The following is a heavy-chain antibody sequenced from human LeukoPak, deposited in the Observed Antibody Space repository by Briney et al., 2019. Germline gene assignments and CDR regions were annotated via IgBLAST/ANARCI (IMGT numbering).Heavy chain of an antibody. V-gene: IGHV3-30-3*01. Sequence: GGSLRLSCAASGFTFSSYAMHWVRQAPGKGLEWVAVISYDGSNKYYADSVKGRFTISRDNPKNTLYLQMNSLRAEDTAVYYCARDYYYDSSGYYYGGDYWGQGTLVTVSS. CDR3: ARDYYYDSSGYYYGGDY. D-gene: IGHD3-22*01. J-gene: IGHJ4*02. CDR1: GFTFSSYA. CDR2: ISYDGSNK.